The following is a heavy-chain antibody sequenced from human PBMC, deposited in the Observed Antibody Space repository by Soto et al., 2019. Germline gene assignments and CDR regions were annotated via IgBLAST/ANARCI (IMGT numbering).Heavy chain of an antibody. CDR2: ITYDVSFQ. J-gene: IGHJ4*02. Sequence: PGGSLRLSCQASGFNFDNYGMHWVRQAPGKGLEWVAVITYDVSFQYYADSVKGRFTISRDNSKNTLSLHLNTLKPEDTAVYHCAKDRVGATCYTPLEFWGQETPVTVSS. D-gene: IGHD3-16*02. V-gene: IGHV3-30*18. CDR3: AKDRVGATCYTPLEF. CDR1: GFNFDNYG.